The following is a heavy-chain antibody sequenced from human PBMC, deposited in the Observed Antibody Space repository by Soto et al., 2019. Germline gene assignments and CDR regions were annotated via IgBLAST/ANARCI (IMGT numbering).Heavy chain of an antibody. D-gene: IGHD2-15*01. Sequence: EVQLLESGGGLVQPGGSLRLSCAASGFTFSKYAMGWVRQAPGKGLEWVSAISGRGSSSYFPDSVKGRFTISRDNSKNTMSLQMNSLSPEDTAVYYCAKNFEDGYLGGLLHFDYWGQGALVSVSS. CDR1: GFTFSKYA. CDR3: AKNFEDGYLGGLLHFDY. CDR2: ISGRGSSS. V-gene: IGHV3-23*01. J-gene: IGHJ4*02.